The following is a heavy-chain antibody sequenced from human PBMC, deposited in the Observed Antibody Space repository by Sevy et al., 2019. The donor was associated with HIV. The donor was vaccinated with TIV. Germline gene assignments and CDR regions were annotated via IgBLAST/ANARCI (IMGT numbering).Heavy chain of an antibody. D-gene: IGHD3-3*01. CDR2: ISGSGGST. CDR3: AKDLRFLEWSPKPFDY. J-gene: IGHJ4*02. CDR1: GFTFSSYA. V-gene: IGHV3-23*01. Sequence: GGSLRLSCAASGFTFSSYAMSWVRQAPGKGLEWVSAISGSGGSTYYADSVKGRFTISRDNSKNTLYLQMNSLRAEDTAVYYCAKDLRFLEWSPKPFDYWGQGTLVTVSS.